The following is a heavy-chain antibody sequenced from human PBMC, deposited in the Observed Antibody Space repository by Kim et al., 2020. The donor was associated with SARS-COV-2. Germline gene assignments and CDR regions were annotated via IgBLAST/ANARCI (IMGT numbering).Heavy chain of an antibody. CDR3: AVRLTTVPGVYFDS. CDR1: GFTFSVYA. Sequence: GSLRLSCAASGFTFSVYAMSWVRQAPGKGLEWVSNIKDSGGKTDYADSVKGRFTISRDSSKNTLYRQMNSVRAEDTAVYYCAVRLTTVPGVYFDSWGQGTLVTVSS. CDR2: IKDSGGKT. J-gene: IGHJ4*02. V-gene: IGHV3-23*01. D-gene: IGHD2-8*01.